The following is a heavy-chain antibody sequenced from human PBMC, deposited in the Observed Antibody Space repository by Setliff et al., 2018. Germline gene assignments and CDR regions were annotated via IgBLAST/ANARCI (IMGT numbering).Heavy chain of an antibody. CDR1: GFTFSRYS. CDR2: ISSGATT. CDR3: ARMGPTWSTHAFDI. D-gene: IGHD1-26*01. V-gene: IGHV3-21*04. Sequence: PGGSLRLSCAASGFTFSRYSMNWVRQAPGKGLEWVSSISSGATTSYADSVKGRFTISRDNAKTSLYLQMSSLTAEDTAVYYCARMGPTWSTHAFDIWGRGTMVTVSS. J-gene: IGHJ3*02.